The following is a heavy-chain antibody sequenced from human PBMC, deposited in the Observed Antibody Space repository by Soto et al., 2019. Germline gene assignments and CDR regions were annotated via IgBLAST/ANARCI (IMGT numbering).Heavy chain of an antibody. Sequence: GESLKISCKGSGYSFSSYWIGWVRQMPGKGLEWMGIIYLGDSETKYSPSFQGQVTISADKSISTAYLQWSSLKASDTAMSYCGITTRGCRRTSCSSDFSYGMGVWGQGTTVTV. CDR1: GYSFSSYW. CDR3: GITTRGCRRTSCSSDFSYGMGV. J-gene: IGHJ6*02. V-gene: IGHV5-51*01. D-gene: IGHD1-1*01. CDR2: IYLGDSET.